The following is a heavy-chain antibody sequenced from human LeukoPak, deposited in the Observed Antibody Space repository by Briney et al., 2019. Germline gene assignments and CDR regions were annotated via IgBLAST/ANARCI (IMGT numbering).Heavy chain of an antibody. V-gene: IGHV1-3*01. CDR3: AREDTVMVNIDY. CDR2: INAGNGNT. J-gene: IGHJ4*02. D-gene: IGHD5-18*01. Sequence: ASVKVSCKASGYTFTSYAMHWVRQAPGQRLEWMGWINAGNGNTKYSQKFQGRVTITRDTSASTAYMELSSLRSEDTAVYYCAREDTVMVNIDYWGQGTLVTVSS. CDR1: GYTFTSYA.